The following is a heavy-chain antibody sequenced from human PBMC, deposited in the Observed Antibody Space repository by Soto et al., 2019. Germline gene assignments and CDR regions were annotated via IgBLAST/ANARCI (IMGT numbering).Heavy chain of an antibody. D-gene: IGHD5-12*01. CDR2: INPSGGST. V-gene: IGHV1-46*01. Sequence: GASVKVSCKASGYTFTSYYMHWVRQAPGQGLEWMGIINPSGGSTSYAQKFQGRVTMTRDTSTSTVYMELSSLRSEDTAVYYCARDMMVATITPYYYYGMDVWGQGTTVTVSS. CDR1: GYTFTSYY. J-gene: IGHJ6*02. CDR3: ARDMMVATITPYYYYGMDV.